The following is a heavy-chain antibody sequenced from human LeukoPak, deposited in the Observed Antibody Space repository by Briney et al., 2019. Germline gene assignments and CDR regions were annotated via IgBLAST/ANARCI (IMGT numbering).Heavy chain of an antibody. Sequence: EASVKVSCKASGYTFTSYGISWVRQAPGQGLEWMGWISAYNSNTNYARKLQGRVTMTTDTSTSTAYMELRSLRSDDTAVYYCARDSTTMVRGVIAAWFDPWGQGTLVTVSS. V-gene: IGHV1-18*04. D-gene: IGHD3-10*01. CDR3: ARDSTTMVRGVIAAWFDP. CDR2: ISAYNSNT. CDR1: GYTFTSYG. J-gene: IGHJ5*02.